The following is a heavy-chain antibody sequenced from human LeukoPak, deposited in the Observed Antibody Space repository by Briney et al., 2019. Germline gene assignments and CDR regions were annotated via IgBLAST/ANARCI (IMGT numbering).Heavy chain of an antibody. CDR3: ARALWFGELPDY. J-gene: IGHJ4*02. D-gene: IGHD3-10*01. V-gene: IGHV3-11*04. CDR1: GFTFTDYY. CDR2: ISSSGTSI. Sequence: PGGSLRLSCAASGFTFTDYYMSWIRQAPGKGLEWVSYISSSGTSIYYADSVRGRFTISRDNAKNSLYLQMNSLRAEDTAVYYCARALWFGELPDYWGQGTLVTVSS.